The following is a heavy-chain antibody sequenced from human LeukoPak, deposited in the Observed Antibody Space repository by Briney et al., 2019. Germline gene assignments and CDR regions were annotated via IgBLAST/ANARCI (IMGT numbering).Heavy chain of an antibody. CDR1: GGSFSGYY. Sequence: SETLSLTCAVYGGSFSGYYWSWIRQPPGKGPEWIGEINHSGSTNYNPSLKSRVTISVDTSKNQFSLKLSSVTAADTAVYYCARSYDFWSGYHKTYNWFDPWGQGTLVTVSS. CDR2: INHSGST. CDR3: ARSYDFWSGYHKTYNWFDP. J-gene: IGHJ5*02. D-gene: IGHD3-3*01. V-gene: IGHV4-34*01.